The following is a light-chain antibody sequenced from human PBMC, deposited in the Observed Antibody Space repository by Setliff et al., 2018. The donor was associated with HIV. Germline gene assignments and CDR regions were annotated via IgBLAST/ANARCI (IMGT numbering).Light chain of an antibody. V-gene: IGLV2-23*02. CDR1: PSDVGGFTL. Sequence: QSALSQPASVSGSPGQSITISCTGTPSDVGGFTLVSWYQKYPDRVPKLIIYDVTKRPSRVSDRFSGSKSANTASLTISGLQPEDEADYYCFSYTGSDTFVFGTGTKGTVL. J-gene: IGLJ1*01. CDR3: FSYTGSDTFV. CDR2: DVT.